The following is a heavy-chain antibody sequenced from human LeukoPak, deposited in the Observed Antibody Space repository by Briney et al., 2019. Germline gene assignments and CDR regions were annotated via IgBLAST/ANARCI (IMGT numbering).Heavy chain of an antibody. CDR3: ARFQPPDDY. V-gene: IGHV1-69*04. CDR2: IIPLIDIA. CDR1: GVIFTSVG. J-gene: IGHJ4*02. Sequence: SVKVSCKASGVIFTSVGISWVRQAPGQGLEWMGRIIPLIDIANYAQNFQDRVTITADKSTNTAYMELSSLRSEDTAVYYCARFQPPDDYWGQGTLVTVSS.